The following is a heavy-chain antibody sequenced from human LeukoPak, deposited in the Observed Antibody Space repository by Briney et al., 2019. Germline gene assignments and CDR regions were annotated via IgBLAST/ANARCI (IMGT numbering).Heavy chain of an antibody. J-gene: IGHJ4*02. Sequence: SVKVSCKASGGTFSSYAISWVRQAPGQGLEWMGGIIPIFGTANYAQKFQGRVTITADKSTSTAYMELSSLRSEDTAVYYCATATYYDILTCYYNVNYFDYWGQGTLVTVSS. CDR3: ATATYYDILTCYYNVNYFDY. V-gene: IGHV1-69*06. D-gene: IGHD3-9*01. CDR1: GGTFSSYA. CDR2: IIPIFGTA.